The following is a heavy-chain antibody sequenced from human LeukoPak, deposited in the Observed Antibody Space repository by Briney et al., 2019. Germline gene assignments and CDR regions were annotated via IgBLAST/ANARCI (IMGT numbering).Heavy chain of an antibody. CDR3: VRDGTRGH. CDR1: GDSVSSNTVT. V-gene: IGHV6-1*01. CDR2: TYYRSKWYT. J-gene: IGHJ4*02. D-gene: IGHD3-10*01. Sequence: PSQTLSLTCAISGDSVSSNTVTWNWIRQSPSGGLEWLGRTYYRSKWYTDYAVSVRSRITISQDPFKKQVSLQLNSGNSGDSAVYYCVRDGTRGHWGQGTQVTVSS.